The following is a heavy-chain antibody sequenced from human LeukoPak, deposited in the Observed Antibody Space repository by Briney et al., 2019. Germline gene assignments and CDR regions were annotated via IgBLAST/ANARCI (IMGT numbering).Heavy chain of an antibody. Sequence: GGSLRPSRAASGFTFSNFLMTWVRHSPGKGLEWVASINEDGSRELYVDSAKGRFSISRDNANNALSLQMNSLRVEDTAVYYCARDPPRRCDLWAEGT. CDR1: GFTFSNFL. CDR3: ARDPPRRCDL. V-gene: IGHV3-7*01. J-gene: IGHJ4*02. CDR2: INEDGSRE.